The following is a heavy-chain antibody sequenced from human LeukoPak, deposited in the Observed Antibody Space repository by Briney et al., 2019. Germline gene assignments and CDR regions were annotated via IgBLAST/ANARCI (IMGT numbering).Heavy chain of an antibody. J-gene: IGHJ6*03. D-gene: IGHD5-24*01. CDR2: IYNSGST. Sequence: SETLSLTCTVSGYSISSGYFWGWIRQPPGKGLEWIGTIYNSGSTYYNASLESRVTISVDTSKNQFSLKLSSVTAADTAVYYCARGMATRRYYMDVWGKGTTVTVSS. CDR3: ARGMATRRYYMDV. CDR1: GYSISSGYF. V-gene: IGHV4-38-2*02.